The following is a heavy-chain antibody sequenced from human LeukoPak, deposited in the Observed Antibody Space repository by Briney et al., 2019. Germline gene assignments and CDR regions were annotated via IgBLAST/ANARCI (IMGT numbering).Heavy chain of an antibody. CDR2: IYYNGGNK. J-gene: IGHJ4*02. D-gene: IGHD3-22*01. V-gene: IGHV3-33*06. CDR3: AKDPVGYDSSGYVDY. CDR1: GFTFRDYD. Sequence: AGSLSLSCAASGFTFRDYDMNWVRQAPGKGLEWVALIYYNGGNKAYADSVKGRFTISRDNPKNTLYLQMNSLRVEDTAVYYCAKDPVGYDSSGYVDYWGQGTLVTVSS.